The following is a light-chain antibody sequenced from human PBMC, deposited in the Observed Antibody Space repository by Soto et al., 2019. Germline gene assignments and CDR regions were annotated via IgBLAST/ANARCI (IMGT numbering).Light chain of an antibody. CDR3: ATWPHYFYV. CDR1: TSDIGTNA. V-gene: IGLV1-44*01. Sequence: VLSQPPSASGTPGQRVTVSCSGSTSDIGTNAVNWFQHVPGTAPRLLIYTNNLRPSGVPDRFSASKSGTSASLAISGLQSEDEDDYYCATWPHYFYVFGRGTKV. J-gene: IGLJ1*01. CDR2: TNN.